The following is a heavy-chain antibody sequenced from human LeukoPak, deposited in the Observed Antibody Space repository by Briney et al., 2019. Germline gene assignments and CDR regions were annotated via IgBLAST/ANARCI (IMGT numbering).Heavy chain of an antibody. CDR1: GFTFDDYA. Sequence: GSLRLSCAASGFTFDDYAMHWVRQPPGKGLEWIGYIYYSGSTNYNPSLKSRVTMSVDTSKNQLSLELSSVTAADTALYYCARRDSSGYYNYWGQGTLVTASS. CDR2: IYYSGST. V-gene: IGHV4-59*08. CDR3: ARRDSSGYYNY. J-gene: IGHJ4*02. D-gene: IGHD3-22*01.